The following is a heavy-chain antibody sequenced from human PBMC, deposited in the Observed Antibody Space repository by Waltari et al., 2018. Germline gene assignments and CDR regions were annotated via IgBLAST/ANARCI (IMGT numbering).Heavy chain of an antibody. J-gene: IGHJ4*02. Sequence: QVQLVQSGAEVKKPGASVKVSCKASGYTFTSYAMHWVRQAPGQRLEWMGWINAGNGNTKYSQKFQGRVTITRDTSASTAYMELSSLRSEDTAVYYCARDRGSSWLYFDYWGQGTLVIVSS. V-gene: IGHV1-3*01. CDR1: GYTFTSYA. CDR3: ARDRGSSWLYFDY. CDR2: INAGNGNT. D-gene: IGHD6-13*01.